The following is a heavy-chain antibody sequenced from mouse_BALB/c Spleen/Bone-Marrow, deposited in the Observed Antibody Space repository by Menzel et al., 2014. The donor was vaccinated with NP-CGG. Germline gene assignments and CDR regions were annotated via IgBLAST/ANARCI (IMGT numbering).Heavy chain of an antibody. CDR2: ISSGSSTI. V-gene: IGHV5-17*02. J-gene: IGHJ1*01. CDR1: GFTFSSFG. D-gene: IGHD4-1*01. Sequence: DVLLVESGGGLVQPGGSRRLSCAASGFTFSSFGMHWVRQAPEQGLEWVAYISSGSSTIFYVDTVKGRFTISRDNPKNTLFLQMTSRRSEDTAMYYCTRGGNWDDFDVWGAGTPVTVSS. CDR3: TRGGNWDDFDV.